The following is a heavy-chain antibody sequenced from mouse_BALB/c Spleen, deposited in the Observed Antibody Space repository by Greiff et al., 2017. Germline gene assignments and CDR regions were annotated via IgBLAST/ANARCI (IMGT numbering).Heavy chain of an antibody. Sequence: EVQLQESGPGLVKPSQSLSLTCTVTGYSITSDYAWNWIRQFPGNKLEWMGYISYSGSTSYNPSLKSRISITRDTSKNQFFLQLNSVTTEDTATYYCARGGATSHAMDYWGQGTSVTVSS. V-gene: IGHV3-2*02. CDR3: ARGGATSHAMDY. J-gene: IGHJ4*01. CDR2: ISYSGST. CDR1: GYSITSDYA.